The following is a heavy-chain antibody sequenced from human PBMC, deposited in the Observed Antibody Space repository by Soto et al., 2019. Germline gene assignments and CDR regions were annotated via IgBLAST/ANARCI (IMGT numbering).Heavy chain of an antibody. V-gene: IGHV4-34*01. CDR1: GGSFSGFY. J-gene: IGHJ3*02. CDR2: INHSGST. CDR3: AREAPFGLRAFDI. D-gene: IGHD3-10*01. Sequence: SSETLSLTCAVYGGSFSGFYWSWIRQPPGKGLEWIGEINHSGSTNYNPSLKSRVTISVDTSKNQFSLKLSSVTAADTAVYYCAREAPFGLRAFDIWGQGTMVTVSS.